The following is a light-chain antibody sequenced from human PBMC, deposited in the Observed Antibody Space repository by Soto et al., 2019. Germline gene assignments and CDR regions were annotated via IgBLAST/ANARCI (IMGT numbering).Light chain of an antibody. CDR2: SNN. CDR3: ATWDDSLNSYV. J-gene: IGLJ1*01. V-gene: IGLV1-44*01. Sequence: QSVLTQTPSASGTPGQRVTIPCSGSSSSVGSNAVNWYQQLPGTAPKVLIYSNNQRPAGVPDRFSGSKSGTSASLAISGLQSEDEADYYCATWDDSLNSYVFGTGTKLTVL. CDR1: SSSVGSNA.